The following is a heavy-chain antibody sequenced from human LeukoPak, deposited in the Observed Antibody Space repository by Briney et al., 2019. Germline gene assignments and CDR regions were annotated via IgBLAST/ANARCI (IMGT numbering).Heavy chain of an antibody. J-gene: IGHJ6*03. V-gene: IGHV1-18*01. CDR3: ARDGAWFGELFGYYYYYYMDV. CDR1: GYTFTSYG. CDR2: ISAYNGNT. D-gene: IGHD3-10*01. Sequence: ASVKVSCKASGYTFTSYGISWVRQAPGQGLEWMGWISAYNGNTNYAQKLQGRVTMTTDTSTSTAYMELRSLRSDDTAVYYCARDGAWFGELFGYYYYYYMDVWGEGTTVTVSS.